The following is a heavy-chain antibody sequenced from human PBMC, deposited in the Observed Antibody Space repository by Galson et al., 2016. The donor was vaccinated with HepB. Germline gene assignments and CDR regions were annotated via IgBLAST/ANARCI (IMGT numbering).Heavy chain of an antibody. CDR3: ASHPYGSGSYPFDY. CDR2: IYYSGST. V-gene: IGHV4-59*01. J-gene: IGHJ4*02. CDR1: GGSISSYY. Sequence: SETLSLTCTVSGGSISSYYWSWIRQPPGKGLEWIGYIYYSGSTNYNPSLKRRVTISVDTSKNQFSLKLRSVTAADTAVYSCASHPYGSGSYPFDYWGQGTLVTVSS. D-gene: IGHD3-10*01.